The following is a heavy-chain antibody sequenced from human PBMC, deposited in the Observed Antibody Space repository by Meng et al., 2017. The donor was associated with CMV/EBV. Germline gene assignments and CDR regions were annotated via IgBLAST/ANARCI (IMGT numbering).Heavy chain of an antibody. CDR3: ARGVVTMIVVYDP. J-gene: IGHJ5*02. CDR1: GGSISSSSYY. V-gene: IGHV4-39*07. Sequence: QLRWSDPGLVKPSETLSLTCTVSGGSISSSSYYWGWIRQPPGKGLEWIGSIYYSGSTYYNPSLKSRVTISVDTSKNQFSLKLSSVTAADTAVYYCARGVVTMIVVYDPWGQGTLVTVSS. D-gene: IGHD3-22*01. CDR2: IYYSGST.